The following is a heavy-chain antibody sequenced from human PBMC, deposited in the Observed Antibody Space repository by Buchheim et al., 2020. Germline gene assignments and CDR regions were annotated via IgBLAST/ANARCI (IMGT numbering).Heavy chain of an antibody. V-gene: IGHV3-48*01. CDR2: ISSSSSTI. J-gene: IGHJ6*02. CDR1: GFTFSSYS. CDR3: ARSTQSAGSRSAYYYGMDV. D-gene: IGHD2-2*01. Sequence: EVQLVESGGGLVQPGGSLRLSCAASGFTFSSYSMNWVRQAPGKGLEWVSYISSSSSTIYYADSVKGRFTISRDNAKHSLYLQMNSLRAGDTAVYYCARSTQSAGSRSAYYYGMDVWGQGTT.